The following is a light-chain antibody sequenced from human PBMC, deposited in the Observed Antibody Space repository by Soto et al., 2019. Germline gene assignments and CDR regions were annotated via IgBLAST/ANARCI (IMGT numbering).Light chain of an antibody. CDR1: RSNIGSKS. J-gene: IGLJ3*02. CDR3: AAWDDSLNGRV. CDR2: RND. V-gene: IGLV1-47*01. Sequence: QTVVTQPPSASGTPGQGVTISCSGSRSNIGSKSVVWFQQLPGTAPKLLIYRNDQRPSGVPDRFSGSKSGTSASLAISGLRSDDEADYYCAAWDDSLNGRVFGGGTKVTVL.